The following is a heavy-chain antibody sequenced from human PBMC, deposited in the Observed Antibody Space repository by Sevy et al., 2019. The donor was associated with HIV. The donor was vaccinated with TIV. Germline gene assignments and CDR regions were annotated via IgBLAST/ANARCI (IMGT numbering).Heavy chain of an antibody. J-gene: IGHJ5*02. CDR2: IYSGGNT. CDR1: GGSIRSYY. D-gene: IGHD6-13*01. V-gene: IGHV4-4*07. CDR3: ARDKGGSTWFLLDP. Sequence: SETLSLTCAVSGGSIRSYYWSWIRQPAGKGLEWIGRIYSGGNTNYNPSLKSRDTMSVDTSKNQFSLELRSVTAADTAVYYCARDKGGSTWFLLDPWGQGRLVTVSS.